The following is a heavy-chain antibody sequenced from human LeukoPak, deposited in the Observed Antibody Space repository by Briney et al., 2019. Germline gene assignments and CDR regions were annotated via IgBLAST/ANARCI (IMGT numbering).Heavy chain of an antibody. CDR2: IYTSGST. V-gene: IGHV4-4*07. CDR3: ARASSSSVIPLYYYYYYMDV. CDR1: GGSISSYY. J-gene: IGHJ6*03. D-gene: IGHD6-6*01. Sequence: SETLSLTCTVSGGSISSYYWSWIRQPAGKGLEWIGRIYTSGSTNYNPSLKSRVTMSVDTSKNQFSLKLSSVTAADTAVYYCARASSSSVIPLYYYYYYMDVWGKGTTVTVSS.